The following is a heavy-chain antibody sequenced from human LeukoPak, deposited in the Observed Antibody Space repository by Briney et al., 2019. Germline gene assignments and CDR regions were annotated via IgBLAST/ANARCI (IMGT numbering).Heavy chain of an antibody. V-gene: IGHV1-8*01. CDR1: GYTFTGYD. J-gene: IGHJ5*02. CDR3: ARLGYSYGYNWFDP. Sequence: GASVKVSCKASGYTFTGYDINWVRQATGQGLEWMGWMNPNSGNTGYAQKFQGRVTMTRNTSISTAYMELSSLRSEDTAVYYCARLGYSYGYNWFDPWGQGTLVTVSS. D-gene: IGHD5-18*01. CDR2: MNPNSGNT.